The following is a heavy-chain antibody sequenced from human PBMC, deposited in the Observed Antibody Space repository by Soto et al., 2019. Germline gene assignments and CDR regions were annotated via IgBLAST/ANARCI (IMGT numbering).Heavy chain of an antibody. CDR2: INPNSGGT. J-gene: IGHJ4*02. D-gene: IGHD5-12*01. Sequence: ASVKVSCKASGYTFTGYYMHWVRQAPGQGLEWMGWINPNSGGTNYAQKFQGWVTMTRDTSISTAYMELSRLRSDDTAVYYCARVNSARPLSALVAFDYWGQGTLVTVSS. V-gene: IGHV1-2*04. CDR3: ARVNSARPLSALVAFDY. CDR1: GYTFTGYY.